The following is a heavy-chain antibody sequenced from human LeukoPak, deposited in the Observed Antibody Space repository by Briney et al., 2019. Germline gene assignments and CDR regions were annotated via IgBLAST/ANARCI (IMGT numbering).Heavy chain of an antibody. V-gene: IGHV3-30*03. J-gene: IGHJ4*02. CDR2: ISYDGSNK. CDR1: GFTFSSYG. D-gene: IGHD1-1*01. Sequence: GGSLRLSCAASGFTFSSYGMHWVRQAPGKGLEWVAVISYDGSNKYYADSVKGRFTISRDNSKNTLYLQMNSLRAEGTAVYYCAVGTAFDYWGQGTLVTVSS. CDR3: AVGTAFDY.